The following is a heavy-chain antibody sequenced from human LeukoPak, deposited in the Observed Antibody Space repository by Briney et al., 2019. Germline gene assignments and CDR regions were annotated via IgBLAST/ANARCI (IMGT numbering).Heavy chain of an antibody. V-gene: IGHV4-4*07. Sequence: SETLSLTCTVSGGSISSDYWSWIRQPAGKGLEWIGRIYTTGSTNYSPSLKSRVTISVDTSKNQFSLKLSSVTAADTAVYYCARDVKSRRRQWFGELSVYYYYYMDVWGKGTTVTISS. CDR2: IYTTGST. J-gene: IGHJ6*03. CDR1: GGSISSDY. D-gene: IGHD3-10*01. CDR3: ARDVKSRRRQWFGELSVYYYYYMDV.